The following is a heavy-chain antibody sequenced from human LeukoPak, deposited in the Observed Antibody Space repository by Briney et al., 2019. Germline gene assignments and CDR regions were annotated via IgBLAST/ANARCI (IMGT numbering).Heavy chain of an antibody. D-gene: IGHD3-9*01. J-gene: IGHJ4*02. V-gene: IGHV4-39*07. CDR2: IHYSGSS. CDR1: GDSISSSSYY. CDR3: ARSKDILTGYCFDY. Sequence: SETLSLTCTVSGDSISSSSYYWDWIRQPPGKGLEWIASIHYSGSSYYNPSLKSRVTISVDTSKNQFSLKLSSVTAADTAVYYCARSKDILTGYCFDYWGQGTLVTVSS.